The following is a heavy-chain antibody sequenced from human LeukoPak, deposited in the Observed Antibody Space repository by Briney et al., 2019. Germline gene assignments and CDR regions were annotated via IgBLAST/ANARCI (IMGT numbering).Heavy chain of an antibody. D-gene: IGHD3-3*01. CDR1: GFTFSSYS. J-gene: IGHJ6*02. CDR2: ISSSSSYI. Sequence: PGGSLRLSCAASGFTFSSYSMNWVRQAPGKGLEWVSSISSSSSYIYYADSVKGRFTISRDNAKNSLYLQMNSLRAEDTAVYYCARPPDYDFWSGYYTNYYYYGMDVWGQGTTVTVSS. CDR3: ARPPDYDFWSGYYTNYYYYGMDV. V-gene: IGHV3-21*01.